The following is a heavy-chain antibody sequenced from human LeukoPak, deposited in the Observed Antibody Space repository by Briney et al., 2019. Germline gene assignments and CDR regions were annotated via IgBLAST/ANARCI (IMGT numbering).Heavy chain of an antibody. CDR3: ARAPYYYDSGGYWSKPRYLDY. CDR2: IYDSGSA. V-gene: IGHV4-61*03. D-gene: IGHD3-22*01. Sequence: SETLSLTCSVSGGDITTSIRSIGSYYWSWLRQPPGKGLEWISYIYDSGSANYNPSLKSRVTISVDMPKNHFSLKLTSVTAADTAIYYCARAPYYYDSGGYWSKPRYLDYWGQGIPVTVSS. CDR1: GGDITTSIRSIGSYY. J-gene: IGHJ4*02.